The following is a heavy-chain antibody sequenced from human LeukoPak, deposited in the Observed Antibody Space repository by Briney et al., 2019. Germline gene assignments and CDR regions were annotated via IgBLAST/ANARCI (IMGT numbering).Heavy chain of an antibody. D-gene: IGHD2-15*01. V-gene: IGHV3-9*03. CDR1: GFTFDDCA. Sequence: GRSLRLSRAASGFTFDDCAMHWVRQAPGKGLEWVSGISWNSGTTEYADSVKGRSTISRDNAKNSLYLQMNSLRAEDMALYYCAKGGSRFGYYYYLDVWGKGTTVTVSS. J-gene: IGHJ6*03. CDR3: AKGGSRFGYYYYLDV. CDR2: ISWNSGTT.